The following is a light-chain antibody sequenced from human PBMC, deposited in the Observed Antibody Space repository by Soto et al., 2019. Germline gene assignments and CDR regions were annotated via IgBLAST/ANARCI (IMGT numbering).Light chain of an antibody. Sequence: EIVLTQSPGTLSLSPGERATLSCRASQTVSSSSLAWYQQKPGQAPRLLIFGASTRAAGFPDRFSGSGSGTDFTLTINRFEPEDFAVYYCQQYGSSPKTFGQGTKVDTK. CDR3: QQYGSSPKT. CDR2: GAS. CDR1: QTVSSSS. J-gene: IGKJ1*01. V-gene: IGKV3-20*01.